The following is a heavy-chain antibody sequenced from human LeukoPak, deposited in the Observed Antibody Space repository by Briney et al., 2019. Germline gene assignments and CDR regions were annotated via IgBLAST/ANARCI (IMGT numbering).Heavy chain of an antibody. CDR2: IFHSGDT. Sequence: SETLSLTCSVSGDSVNNYYWSWVRQPPGKGRGCIAYIFHSGDTNYNPSLKTRATISLDTSKTQFSLPLTSVTSTDTAVYYCARQRGVSYYDAFDIWGQGTVVTVSS. D-gene: IGHD1-26*01. J-gene: IGHJ3*02. CDR1: GDSVNNYY. CDR3: ARQRGVSYYDAFDI. V-gene: IGHV4-59*08.